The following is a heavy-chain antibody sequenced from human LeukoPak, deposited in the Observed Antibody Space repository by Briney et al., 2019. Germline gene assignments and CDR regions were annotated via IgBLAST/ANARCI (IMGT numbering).Heavy chain of an antibody. J-gene: IGHJ5*02. CDR3: ARGGSGWNWFDP. CDR1: GFTFSSYA. CDR2: ISGSGGST. V-gene: IGHV3-23*01. D-gene: IGHD3-10*01. Sequence: GGSLRLSCAASGFTFSSYAMSWVRQAPGKGLEWVSAISGSGGSTYYADSVKGRFTISRDNSKNTLYLQMNSLRAEDTAVYYCARGGSGWNWFDPWGQGTLVTVSS.